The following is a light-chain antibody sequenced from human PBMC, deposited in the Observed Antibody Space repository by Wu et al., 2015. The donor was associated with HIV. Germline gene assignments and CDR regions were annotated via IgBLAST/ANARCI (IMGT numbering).Light chain of an antibody. CDR1: QSVSSN. CDR3: QQYNNGPRT. CDR2: GAS. J-gene: IGKJ1*01. V-gene: IGKV3-15*01. Sequence: EIVMTRSPATLSVSPGERATLSCRASQSVSSNLAWYQQKPGQAPRLLIYGASTRATGIPARFSGSGSGTEFTLTISSMQSEDFAVYYCQQYNNGPRTFGQGTKVEVK.